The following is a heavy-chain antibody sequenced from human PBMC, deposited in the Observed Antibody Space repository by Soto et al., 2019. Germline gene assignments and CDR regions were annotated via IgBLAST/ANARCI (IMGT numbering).Heavy chain of an antibody. D-gene: IGHD3-3*01. CDR2: IIPIFGTA. CDR3: ARDPITIFGVGQRYYYGMDV. CDR1: GGTFSSYA. V-gene: IGHV1-69*13. Sequence: SVKVSCKASGGTFSSYAISWVRQAPGQGLEWMGGIIPIFGTANYAQKFQGRVTITADESTSTAYMELSSLRSEDTAVYYCARDPITIFGVGQRYYYGMDVWGQATTVTV. J-gene: IGHJ6*02.